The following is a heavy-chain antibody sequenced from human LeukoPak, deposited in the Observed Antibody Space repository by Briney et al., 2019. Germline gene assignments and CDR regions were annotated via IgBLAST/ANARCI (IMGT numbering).Heavy chain of an antibody. Sequence: KPSETLSLTCTVSGGSISSGDYYWSWIRQPPGKGLEWIGYIYYSGSTYYNPSLKSRVTISVDTSKNQFSLKLSSVTAADTAVYYCARGPRDYDYVWGSYRCPRFDPWGQGTLVTVSS. J-gene: IGHJ5*02. CDR1: GGSISSGDYY. V-gene: IGHV4-30-4*01. CDR3: ARGPRDYDYVWGSYRCPRFDP. D-gene: IGHD3-16*02. CDR2: IYYSGST.